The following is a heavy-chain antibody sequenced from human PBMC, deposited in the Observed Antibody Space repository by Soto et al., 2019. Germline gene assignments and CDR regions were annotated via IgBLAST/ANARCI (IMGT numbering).Heavy chain of an antibody. J-gene: IGHJ6*02. D-gene: IGHD6-13*01. CDR3: ARDNQQHLRYYGMDV. V-gene: IGHV1-69*13. CDR2: IIPIFGTA. Sequence: SVKVSCKASGGTFSSYAISWVRQAPGQGLEWMGGIIPIFGTADYAQKFQGRVTITADESTSTAYMELSSLRSEDTAVYYCARDNQQHLRYYGMDVWGQGTTVTVSS. CDR1: GGTFSSYA.